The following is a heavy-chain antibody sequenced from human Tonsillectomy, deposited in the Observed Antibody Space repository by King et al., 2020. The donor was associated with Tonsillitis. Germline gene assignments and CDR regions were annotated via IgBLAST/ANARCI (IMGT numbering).Heavy chain of an antibody. CDR3: AMISRSSSPYYYYPMDV. CDR2: IYSDGST. D-gene: IGHD6-6*01. V-gene: IGHV3-53*04. CDR1: GFTVSGNY. J-gene: IGHJ6*02. Sequence: VQLVESGGGLVQPGGSLRLSWEASGFTVSGNYMTWVRQAPGKGLEWVSVIYSDGSTYYADSVRGRFTISRHNSKNTLYLQMNSLRTEDTAVYYCAMISRSSSPYYYYPMDVWGQGTTVTVSS.